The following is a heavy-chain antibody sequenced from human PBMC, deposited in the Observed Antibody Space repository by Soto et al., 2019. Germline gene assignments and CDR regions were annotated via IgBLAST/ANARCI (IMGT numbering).Heavy chain of an antibody. CDR3: ARPGEGVLFYYALDV. Sequence: EVQLVESGEGLVQPGGSLRLSCVASGFTLSSYSMNWVRQAPGKGLEWISYISSGSDTIYYADSVKGRFTVSRDNAKNSLYLQMNSLRDDDTAVYYCARPGEGVLFYYALDVWGQGTTVTVSS. CDR1: GFTLSSYS. D-gene: IGHD3-16*01. CDR2: ISSGSDTI. J-gene: IGHJ6*02. V-gene: IGHV3-48*02.